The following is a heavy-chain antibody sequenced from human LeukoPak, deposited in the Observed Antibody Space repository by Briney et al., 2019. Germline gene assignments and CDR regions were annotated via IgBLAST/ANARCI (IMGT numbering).Heavy chain of an antibody. V-gene: IGHV3-7*01. CDR3: ARRDYYFDY. J-gene: IGHJ4*02. D-gene: IGHD5-24*01. Sequence: GGSLRLSCAASGFTFSNYWMSWVRQAPVKGLEWVANIKQDGSEKYYVDSVKGRFTISRDNAKNSLYLQMNSLRAEDTAVYYCARRDYYFDYWGQGTLVTVSS. CDR2: IKQDGSEK. CDR1: GFTFSNYW.